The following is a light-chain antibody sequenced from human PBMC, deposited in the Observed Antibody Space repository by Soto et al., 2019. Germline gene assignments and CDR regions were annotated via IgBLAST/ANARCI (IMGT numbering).Light chain of an antibody. CDR2: EVS. J-gene: IGLJ1*01. Sequence: ALTQPPSVAGSPGQSVTISCTGTNNDVDAYKGVSWYQQSPGTAPKLMIYEVSNRPSGVPDRFSGSKSGNTASLTISGLQAEDEADYFCFSFTRSDTYVFGTGTKVTVL. CDR1: NNDVDAYKG. CDR3: FSFTRSDTYV. V-gene: IGLV2-18*02.